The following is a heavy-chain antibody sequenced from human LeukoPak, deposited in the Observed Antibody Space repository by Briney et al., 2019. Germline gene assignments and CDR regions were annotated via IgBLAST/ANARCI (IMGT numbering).Heavy chain of an antibody. CDR2: INAYNGDT. CDR3: ARDEGSYYDYFDY. CDR1: GYTFTRYG. V-gene: IGHV1-18*01. D-gene: IGHD3-22*01. Sequence: ASVKVSCKASGYTFTRYGISWVRQVPGQGLEWMGWINAYNGDTNYAQKLQGRVTMTTDTSTSKAYMELRSLRSDDTAVYYCARDEGSYYDYFDYWGQGTQVTVSS. J-gene: IGHJ4*02.